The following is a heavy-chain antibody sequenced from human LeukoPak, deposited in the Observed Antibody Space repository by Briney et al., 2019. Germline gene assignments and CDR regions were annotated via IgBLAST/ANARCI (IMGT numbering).Heavy chain of an antibody. J-gene: IGHJ4*02. V-gene: IGHV3-21*01. CDR1: GFTFSSCS. Sequence: GGSLRLSCAASGFTFSSCSMNWVRQAPGKGLEWVSSISSSSSYIYYADSVKGRFTISRDNAKNSLYLQMNSLRAEDTAVYYCARGTLGYYDILTGSNNFDCWGQGTLVTVSS. CDR2: ISSSSSYI. D-gene: IGHD3-9*01. CDR3: ARGTLGYYDILTGSNNFDC.